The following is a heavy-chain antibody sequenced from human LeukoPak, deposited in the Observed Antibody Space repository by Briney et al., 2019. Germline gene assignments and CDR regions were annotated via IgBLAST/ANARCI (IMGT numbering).Heavy chain of an antibody. CDR2: ISYIGST. Sequence: SETLSLTCAVSDDSFSSHYWTWIRQPPGKGLEWIGYISYIGSTNYNPSLKSRVTISIDTSKNQFSLKLSSVAAADTAVYYCARDLVTVTKGFDIWGQGTMVSVSS. J-gene: IGHJ3*02. CDR3: ARDLVTVTKGFDI. D-gene: IGHD4-17*01. V-gene: IGHV4-59*11. CDR1: DDSFSSHY.